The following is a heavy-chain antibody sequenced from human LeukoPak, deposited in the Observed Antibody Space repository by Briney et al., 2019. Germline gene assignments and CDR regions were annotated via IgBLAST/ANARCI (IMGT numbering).Heavy chain of an antibody. V-gene: IGHV3-23*01. CDR2: ISGDGSIT. CDR1: GFTFSLYA. J-gene: IGHJ4*02. CDR3: AREISNGWGYFDY. Sequence: GGSLRLSCAPSGFTFSLYAMTWVRQAPGKGLEWVSDISGDGSITYYADPVRSRFTNSRENSNNRLYLQMNSLRAEDTAIYYCAREISNGWGYFDYWGQGSLVIVSP. D-gene: IGHD6-19*01.